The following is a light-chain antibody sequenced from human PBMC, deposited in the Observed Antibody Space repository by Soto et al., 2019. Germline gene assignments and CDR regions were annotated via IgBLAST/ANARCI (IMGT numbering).Light chain of an antibody. Sequence: QSVLTQPPSVSTAPRQRVTISCSGSSSNIGNNAVNWYQQVPGKAPKLLIFYDDLLPSGVSDRFSGSKSGTSASLAISGLQSEDEADYYYAAWDDSLNGVVFGGGTKLTVL. CDR2: YDD. V-gene: IGLV1-36*01. CDR1: SSNIGNNA. CDR3: AAWDDSLNGVV. J-gene: IGLJ3*02.